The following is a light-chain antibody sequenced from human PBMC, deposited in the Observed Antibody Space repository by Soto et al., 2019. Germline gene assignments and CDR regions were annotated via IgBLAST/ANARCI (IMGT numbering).Light chain of an antibody. J-gene: IGLJ1*01. CDR1: SSDVGGYNY. CDR2: DVS. V-gene: IGLV2-11*01. Sequence: QSVLTQPRSVSGSPGQSVTISCTGTSSDVGGYNYVSWYQQHPGKAPKLMICDVSKRPSGVPDRFSGSKSGNTASLTISGLQAEDEADYYCCSYAGGYAFVFGTGTKLTVL. CDR3: CSYAGGYAFV.